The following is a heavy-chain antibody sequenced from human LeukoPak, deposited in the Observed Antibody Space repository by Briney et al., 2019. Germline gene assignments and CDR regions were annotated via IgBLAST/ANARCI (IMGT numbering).Heavy chain of an antibody. J-gene: IGHJ4*02. CDR3: ARIILNGGSDY. CDR1: GYTFSGFY. V-gene: IGHV1-2*02. D-gene: IGHD3-9*01. Sequence: ASVKVSCKASGYTFSGFYMHWVRQAPGQGLEWMGWINPNSGGTNYGQKFQGRVTMTRDTSISTAYMELSRLRSEDTAVYYCARIILNGGSDYWGPGTLVTVSS. CDR2: INPNSGGT.